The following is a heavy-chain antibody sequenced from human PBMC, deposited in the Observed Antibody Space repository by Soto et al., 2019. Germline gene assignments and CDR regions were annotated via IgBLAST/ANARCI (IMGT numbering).Heavy chain of an antibody. Sequence: GESLKMSCQVSGYSFTTCWIGWVRQMPFKCLEWMGIIYTCDSDTRYSPSFQGQVTISADKSISTAYLQWSSLKASDTAMYYCARHGRADCGGDCYSAPLYYYYGMDVWGQGTTVTVSS. CDR1: GYSFTTCW. V-gene: IGHV5-51*01. J-gene: IGHJ6*02. CDR3: ARHGRADCGGDCYSAPLYYYYGMDV. D-gene: IGHD2-21*02. CDR2: IYTCDSDT.